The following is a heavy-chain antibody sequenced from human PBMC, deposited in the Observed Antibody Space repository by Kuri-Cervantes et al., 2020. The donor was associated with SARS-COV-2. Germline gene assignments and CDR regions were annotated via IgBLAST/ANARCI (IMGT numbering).Heavy chain of an antibody. V-gene: IGHV1-2*04. CDR2: INPNSGGT. D-gene: IGHD3-10*01. J-gene: IGHJ4*02. CDR1: GGTFSSYA. CDR3: ARDRYGEDY. Sequence: ASVKVSCKASGGTFSSYAISWVRQAPGQGLEWMGWINPNSGGTNYAQKFQGWVTMTRDTSTSTVYMELSSLRSEDTAVYYCARDRYGEDYWGQGTLVTVSS.